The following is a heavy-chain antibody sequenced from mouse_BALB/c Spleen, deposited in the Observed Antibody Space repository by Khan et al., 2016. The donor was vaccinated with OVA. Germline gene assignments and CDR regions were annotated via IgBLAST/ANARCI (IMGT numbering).Heavy chain of an antibody. V-gene: IGHV1S137*01. CDR3: ARGSGEYMFAY. CDR1: GYTFTDYA. D-gene: IGHD1-3*01. J-gene: IGHJ3*01. Sequence: QVQLKQSGAELVRPGVSVKISCKGSGYTFTDYAMHWVKQSHAKSLEWIGVISTHYGDASYNQKFKGKATMTVDKSSSTAYMELARLTSEDSAIYYGARGSGEYMFAYWGQGTLVTVSA. CDR2: ISTHYGDA.